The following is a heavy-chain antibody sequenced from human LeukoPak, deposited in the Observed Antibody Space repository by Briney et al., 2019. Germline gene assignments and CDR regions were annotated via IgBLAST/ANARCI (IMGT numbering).Heavy chain of an antibody. V-gene: IGHV3-23*01. D-gene: IGHD4-17*01. Sequence: AGGSLRFSCVASGFTFSNYAMCWVRQAPGRGLEWISAITNSGTGTYYADSVRGRFTISRDNSKNTLYLQIHSLRAEDTALYYCARREPTVTTPYQDYFDYWGQGTLVTVSS. J-gene: IGHJ4*02. CDR3: ARREPTVTTPYQDYFDY. CDR1: GFTFSNYA. CDR2: ITNSGTGT.